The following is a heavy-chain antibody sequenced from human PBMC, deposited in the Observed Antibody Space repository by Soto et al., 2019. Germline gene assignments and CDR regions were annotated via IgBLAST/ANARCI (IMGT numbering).Heavy chain of an antibody. D-gene: IGHD3-10*01. CDR2: VHESGST. CDR3: ARGTRALITSFFAY. J-gene: IGHJ4*02. Sequence: SETLSLTCSVSGDAISNYYWSWIRQTPGRGLEWIRSVHESGSTDYNPPLKGRVIILLHTSKSQFSLNLRSATAADTATYYCARGTRALITSFFAYWGQGIPVTVSS. V-gene: IGHV4-59*01. CDR1: GDAISNYY.